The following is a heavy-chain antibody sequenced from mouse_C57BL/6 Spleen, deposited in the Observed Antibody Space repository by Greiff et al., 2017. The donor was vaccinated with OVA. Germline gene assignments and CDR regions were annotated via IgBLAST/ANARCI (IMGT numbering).Heavy chain of an antibody. CDR3: AKNGGDDGYYWYFDV. Sequence: QVQLKQSGPGLVQPSQSLSITCTVSGFSLTSYGVHWVRQSPGKGLEWLGVIWRGGSTDYNAAFMSRLSITKDNSKSQVFFKMNSLQADDTAIYYCAKNGGDDGYYWYFDVWGTGTTVTVSS. D-gene: IGHD2-3*01. CDR1: GFSLTSYG. CDR2: IWRGGST. J-gene: IGHJ1*03. V-gene: IGHV2-5*01.